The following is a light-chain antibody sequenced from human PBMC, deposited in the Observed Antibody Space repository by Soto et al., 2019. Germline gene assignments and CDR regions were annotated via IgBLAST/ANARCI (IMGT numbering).Light chain of an antibody. J-gene: IGKJ4*01. CDR3: QERSDWLT. V-gene: IGKV3-11*01. CDR1: QSISSS. Sequence: EIVLTQSPATLSLSPGERATLSCRASQSISSSLAWYQQKPGQAPRLLIHDVSTRAIGIPARFSGSGSGTDFTLTISSLEPEDFAVYYCQERSDWLTFGGGTKVEIK. CDR2: DVS.